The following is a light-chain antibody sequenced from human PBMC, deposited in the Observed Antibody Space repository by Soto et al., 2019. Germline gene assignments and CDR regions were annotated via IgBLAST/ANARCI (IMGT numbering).Light chain of an antibody. CDR2: GAS. J-gene: IGKJ3*01. V-gene: IGKV3-20*01. Sequence: EIVLTQSPGTLSSSPGERATLSCRASQSVSSNYLAWYQQKPGQAPRLLIYGASSRATGIPDRFSGSGSGTDFTLTISRLEPEDFAVYYCQQYGSSPQITFGPGTKVDIK. CDR1: QSVSSNY. CDR3: QQYGSSPQIT.